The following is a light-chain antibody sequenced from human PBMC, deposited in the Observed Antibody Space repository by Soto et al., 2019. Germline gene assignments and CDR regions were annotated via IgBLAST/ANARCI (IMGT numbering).Light chain of an antibody. CDR2: AAS. Sequence: DIQMTQSPSSLSASVGDRITITCRASQNVGSYLSWYQQRSGEAPKRLIYAASKLQSGVSSRFSGSASGTDFTLTISSLQPDDFATYFCQQSYNTSLTFGGGTVVEI. CDR1: QNVGSY. V-gene: IGKV1-39*01. CDR3: QQSYNTSLT. J-gene: IGKJ4*01.